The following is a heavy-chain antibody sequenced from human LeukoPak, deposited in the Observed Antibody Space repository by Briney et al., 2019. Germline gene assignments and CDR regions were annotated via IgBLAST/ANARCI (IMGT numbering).Heavy chain of an antibody. D-gene: IGHD3-16*02. J-gene: IGHJ4*02. Sequence: SQTLSLTCTVSGGSISSGSYYWSWIRQPAGKGLEWIGRIYTSGSTNYNPSLKSRVTISVDTSKNQFSLKLSSVTAADTAVYYCARADIVAAYPYWGQGTLVTVSS. CDR3: ARADIVAAYPY. V-gene: IGHV4-61*02. CDR1: GGSISSGSYY. CDR2: IYTSGST.